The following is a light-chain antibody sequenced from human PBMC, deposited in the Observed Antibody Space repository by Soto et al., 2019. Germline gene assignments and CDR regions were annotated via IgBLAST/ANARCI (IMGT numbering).Light chain of an antibody. CDR2: EVS. Sequence: QSALTQPPSASGYPGQSVAISCTGTSSDIGAYKFVSWYQQHPGKAPKLIIYEVSIRPSGVPDRFSGSKSGNTASLTVSGLLAEDEDEYYCSLYAGTNSVVFVVGTKVTVL. V-gene: IGLV2-8*01. CDR3: SLYAGTNSVV. J-gene: IGLJ2*01. CDR1: SSDIGAYKF.